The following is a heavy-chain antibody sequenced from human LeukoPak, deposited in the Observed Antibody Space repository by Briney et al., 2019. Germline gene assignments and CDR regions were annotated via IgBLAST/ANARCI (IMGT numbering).Heavy chain of an antibody. CDR1: GGTFSSYA. Sequence: GASVKVSCKASGGTFSSYAISWVRQAPGQGLEWMGWINPNSGGTNYAQKFQGRVTMTRDTSISTAYMELSRLRSDDTAVYYCARGATFYYYDSSGYYYGPFDYWGQGTLVTVSS. CDR3: ARGATFYYYDSSGYYYGPFDY. CDR2: INPNSGGT. J-gene: IGHJ4*02. V-gene: IGHV1-2*02. D-gene: IGHD3-22*01.